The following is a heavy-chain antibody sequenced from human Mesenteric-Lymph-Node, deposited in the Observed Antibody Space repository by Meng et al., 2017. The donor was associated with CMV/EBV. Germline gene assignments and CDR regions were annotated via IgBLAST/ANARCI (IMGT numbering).Heavy chain of an antibody. CDR1: GCTFASHA. D-gene: IGHD5-18*01. CDR3: ARDRSSGFSYGTYYYYYGMDV. V-gene: IGHV3-33*01. J-gene: IGHJ6*02. CDR2: IWRDGGSK. Sequence: SCMTSGCTFASHAMHWVRQVPGQGLEWLAVIWRDGGSKFYKGSVKGRFAISRDNPQSTLFLQRNDLRAEDTAVYFCARDRSSGFSYGTYYYYYGMDVWGQGATVTVSS.